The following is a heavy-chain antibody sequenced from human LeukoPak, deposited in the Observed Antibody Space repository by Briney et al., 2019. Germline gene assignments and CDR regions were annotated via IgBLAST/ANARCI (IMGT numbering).Heavy chain of an antibody. D-gene: IGHD5-18*01. Sequence: GASVKVSCKASGGTFSSYAISWVRQAPGQGLEWMGRIIPILGIANYAQKFQGRVTITADKSTSTAYMELSSLRSEDTAVYYCARLHSYGQWMADYWGQGTLVTVSS. CDR1: GGTFSSYA. V-gene: IGHV1-69*04. J-gene: IGHJ4*02. CDR2: IIPILGIA. CDR3: ARLHSYGQWMADY.